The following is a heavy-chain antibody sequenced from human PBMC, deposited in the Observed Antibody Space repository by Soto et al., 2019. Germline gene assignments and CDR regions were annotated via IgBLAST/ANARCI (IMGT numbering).Heavy chain of an antibody. CDR2: IDPSDSQT. CDR3: ARQIYDSDTGPTFQYYFDV. V-gene: IGHV5-10-1*01. CDR1: GYRFAGYW. J-gene: IGHJ4*01. Sequence: GESLKISCKSSGYRFAGYWLTWGRQKPGKGLERMGRIDPSDSQTYYSPSFRGHVTISVTKSITTVFLQWSSLRASDTAMYYCARQIYDSDTGPTFQYYFDVWGQGTPVTVSS. D-gene: IGHD3-22*01.